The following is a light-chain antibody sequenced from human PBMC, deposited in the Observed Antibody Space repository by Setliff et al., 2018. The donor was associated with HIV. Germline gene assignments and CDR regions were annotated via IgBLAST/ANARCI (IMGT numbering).Light chain of an antibody. V-gene: IGLV1-40*01. Sequence: QSVLTQPPSVSGAPGQRVTISCTGSSSNIGTGYDVHWYQQLPGTAPKLLIYGNNNRPSGVPDRFSGSKSGTSASLAITGLQAEDEADYYCQSYDSSLSGWSSGFGTGTKVTV. CDR2: GNN. CDR3: QSYDSSLSGWSSG. J-gene: IGLJ1*01. CDR1: SSNIGTGYD.